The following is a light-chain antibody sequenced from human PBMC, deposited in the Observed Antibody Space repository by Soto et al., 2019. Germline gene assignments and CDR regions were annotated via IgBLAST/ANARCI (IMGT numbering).Light chain of an antibody. CDR2: GES. CDR1: QSVSSN. V-gene: IGKV3-20*01. J-gene: IGKJ1*01. CDR3: QQYGSSRT. Sequence: IVMTQSPATLSLSPGERATLSCRASQSVSSNLAWYKQQPGQAPRILIYGESSRATGIPDSFSGGASATDFTLTISRLEPDDFALDYCQQYGSSRTFGQGTKVDIK.